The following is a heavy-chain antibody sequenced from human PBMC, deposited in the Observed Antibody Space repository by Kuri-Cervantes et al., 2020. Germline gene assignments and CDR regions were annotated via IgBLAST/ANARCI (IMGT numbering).Heavy chain of an antibody. CDR1: GFTFDDYA. Sequence: GGSLRLSCAASGFTFDDYAMHWVRQAPGKGLEWVSGISSSSSYIYYADSVKGRFTISRDNAKNSLYLQMNSLRAEDTAVYYCARDLPRDYDYVWGSYGYWGQGTLVTVSS. J-gene: IGHJ4*02. CDR3: ARDLPRDYDYVWGSYGY. V-gene: IGHV3-21*01. CDR2: ISSSSSYI. D-gene: IGHD3-16*01.